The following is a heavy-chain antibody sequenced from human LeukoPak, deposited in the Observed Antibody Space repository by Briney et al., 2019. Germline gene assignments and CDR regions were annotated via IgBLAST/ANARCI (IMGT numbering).Heavy chain of an antibody. Sequence: NPGGSLRLSCAASGFTFSSYGMHWVRQAPGKGLEWVSSISSSSSYIYYADSVKGRFTISRDNAKNSLYLQMNSLRAEDTAVYYCARDGRQGPLPPDFDYWGQGTLVTVSS. J-gene: IGHJ4*02. CDR3: ARDGRQGPLPPDFDY. CDR2: ISSSSSYI. V-gene: IGHV3-21*01. CDR1: GFTFSSYG.